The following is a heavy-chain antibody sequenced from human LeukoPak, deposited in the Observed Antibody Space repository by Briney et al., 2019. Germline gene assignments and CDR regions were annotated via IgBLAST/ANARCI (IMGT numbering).Heavy chain of an antibody. D-gene: IGHD5-18*01. V-gene: IGHV3-48*01. CDR1: GFTFSSYS. CDR2: ISSSSSTI. Sequence: GGSLRLSCAASGFTFSSYSMNWVRQAPGKGLEWVSYISSSSSTIYYADSVKGRFTISRDNAKNSLYLQMNSLRAEDTAVYYCARLDTAMEYYYYYMDVWGKGTTVTVSS. CDR3: ARLDTAMEYYYYYMDV. J-gene: IGHJ6*03.